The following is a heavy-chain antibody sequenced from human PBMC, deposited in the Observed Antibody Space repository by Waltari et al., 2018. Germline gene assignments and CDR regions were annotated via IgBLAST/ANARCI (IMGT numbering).Heavy chain of an antibody. CDR2: IYHSGSS. V-gene: IGHV4-30-2*01. CDR1: GGSINSGTYS. J-gene: IGHJ5*02. CDR3: ARDATREDIGIDT. D-gene: IGHD5-12*01. Sequence: QLQLQESGSGLVRPSQTLSLTCAVSGGSINSGTYSWSWIRQPPGKGLEWLASIYHSGSSSFNPSLESRVTISLDKSKNQFSLTLTSVTAADTAVYYCARDATREDIGIDTWGQGTLVTVSS.